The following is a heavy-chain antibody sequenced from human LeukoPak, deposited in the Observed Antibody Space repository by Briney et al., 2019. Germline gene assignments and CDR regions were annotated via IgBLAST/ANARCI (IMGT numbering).Heavy chain of an antibody. V-gene: IGHV3-30*02. CDR2: IRYDGSNK. J-gene: IGHJ4*02. Sequence: GGSLRLSCAASGFTFSNYGMHWVRQAPGKGLEWVAFIRYDGSNKYYADSVKGRFTISRDNGKNALYLQMKSLRAEDTAVYYCARNEDYSDSTGYYSTFYLDSWGQGTLVTVSS. CDR1: GFTFSNYG. CDR3: ARNEDYSDSTGYYSTFYLDS. D-gene: IGHD3-22*01.